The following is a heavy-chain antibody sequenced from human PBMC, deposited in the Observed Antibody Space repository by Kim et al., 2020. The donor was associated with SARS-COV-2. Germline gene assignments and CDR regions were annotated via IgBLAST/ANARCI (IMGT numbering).Heavy chain of an antibody. D-gene: IGHD2-15*01. J-gene: IGHJ4*02. CDR3: ARVGYCSGGSCYAVDY. Sequence: SETLSLTCAVSGGSISSSNWWSWVRQPPGKGLEWIGEIYHSGSTNYNPSLKSRVTISVDKSKNQFSLKLSSVTAADTAVYYCARVGYCSGGSCYAVDYWGQGTLVTVSS. V-gene: IGHV4-4*02. CDR2: IYHSGST. CDR1: GGSISSSNW.